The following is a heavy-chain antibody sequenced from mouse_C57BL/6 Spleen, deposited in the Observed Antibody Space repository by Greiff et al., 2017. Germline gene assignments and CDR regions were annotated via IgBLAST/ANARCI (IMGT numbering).Heavy chain of an antibody. CDR1: GYSFTDYN. V-gene: IGHV1-39*01. CDR2: INPNYGTT. D-gene: IGHD2-5*01. Sequence: EVKLQESGPELVKPGPSVKISCKASGYSFTDYNLNWVKQSNGKSLEWIGVINPNYGTTSYKQKFKGKATLTVDQSSSTAYMQLNSLTSEDSAVYYCARGGYSNLDYWGQGTTLTVSS. J-gene: IGHJ2*01. CDR3: ARGGYSNLDY.